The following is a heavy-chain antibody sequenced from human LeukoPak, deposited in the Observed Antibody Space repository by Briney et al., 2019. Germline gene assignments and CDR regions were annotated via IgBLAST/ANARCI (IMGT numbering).Heavy chain of an antibody. V-gene: IGHV3-11*01. J-gene: IGHJ4*02. CDR1: GLHLSDYY. CDR3: ARLKAGN. Sequence: PGGSLRLSCTASGLHLSDYYMSWIRQAPGKGLEWVSYISDRGDTIYYADSVKGRFTISRDNANNSVSLQMNSLRPEDTAVYYCARLKAGNWGPGTLVAVSS. CDR2: ISDRGDTI.